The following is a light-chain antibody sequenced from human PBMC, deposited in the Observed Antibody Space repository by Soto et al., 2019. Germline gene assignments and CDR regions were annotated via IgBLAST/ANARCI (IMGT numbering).Light chain of an antibody. J-gene: IGLJ1*01. Sequence: QSVLTQPASVSGSPGQSITISCTGTSSDVGGYNYVSWYQQHPGKAPKLMIYDVSNRPSGVSNRFSGSKSGNTASLPISGLQAEDEADYYCSSSTSSSTYVFGSGTKLTVL. CDR1: SSDVGGYNY. CDR2: DVS. CDR3: SSSTSSSTYV. V-gene: IGLV2-14*01.